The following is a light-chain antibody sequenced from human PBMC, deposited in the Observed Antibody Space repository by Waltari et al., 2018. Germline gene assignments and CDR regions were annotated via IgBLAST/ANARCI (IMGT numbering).Light chain of an antibody. CDR3: QSYDSDEGVV. CDR2: DDN. Sequence: SLLTQPHSVSESPGKTVTISCTRTSDSIASNYVQWYQQRPGSAPTTLIFDDNQRPSGVPDRFSGSIDSSSNSASLTISGLKTEDEALYYCQSYDSDEGVVFGGGTKLTVL. J-gene: IGLJ2*01. V-gene: IGLV6-57*03. CDR1: SDSIASNY.